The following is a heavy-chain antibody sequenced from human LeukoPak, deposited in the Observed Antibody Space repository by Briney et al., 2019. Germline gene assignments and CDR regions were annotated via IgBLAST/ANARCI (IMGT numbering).Heavy chain of an antibody. D-gene: IGHD3-9*01. V-gene: IGHV3-7*01. CDR2: IKQDGREK. J-gene: IGHJ4*02. Sequence: PGGSLRLSCAASGFNFDEYAIHWVRQAPGKGLEWVANIKQDGREKYYVDSVKGRFTISRDNAKNSLYLQMNSLRAEDTAVYYCARVEDYDILTGFDYWGQGTLVTVSS. CDR3: ARVEDYDILTGFDY. CDR1: GFNFDEYA.